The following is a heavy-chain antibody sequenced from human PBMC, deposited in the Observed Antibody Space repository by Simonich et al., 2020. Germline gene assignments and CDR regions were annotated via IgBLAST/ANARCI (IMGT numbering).Heavy chain of an antibody. J-gene: IGHJ4*02. CDR1: GFTFSSYG. D-gene: IGHD2-15*01. CDR3: ARDRYCSGGSCYYFDY. V-gene: IGHV3-33*01. CDR2: IWYDGSNK. Sequence: QVQLVESGGGVVQPGRSLRLSCAASGFTFSSYGMHWVRQAPGKGLEWVAVIWYDGSNKYYANSVKGRFTIPRDNSKNTLYLQMNSLRAEDTAVYYCARDRYCSGGSCYYFDYWGQGTLVTVSS.